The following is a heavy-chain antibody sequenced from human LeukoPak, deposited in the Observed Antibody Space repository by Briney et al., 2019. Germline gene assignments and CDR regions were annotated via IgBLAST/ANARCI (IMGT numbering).Heavy chain of an antibody. CDR3: ARDDTVYGMDV. Sequence: SETLSLTCTVSGGSISSGGYSWSWIRQHPGKGLEWIGYIYYSGSTYYNPSLKSRVTISVGTSKNQFSLKLSSVTAADTAVYYCARDDTVYGMDVWGQGTTVTVSS. J-gene: IGHJ6*02. CDR1: GGSISSGGYS. CDR2: IYYSGST. D-gene: IGHD2-8*02. V-gene: IGHV4-31*03.